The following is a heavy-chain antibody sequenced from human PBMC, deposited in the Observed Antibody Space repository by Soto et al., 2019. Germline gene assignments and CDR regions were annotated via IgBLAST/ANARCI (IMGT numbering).Heavy chain of an antibody. CDR3: ARYRSTELYYGMDV. Sequence: EVQLLESGGGLVQPGGSLRLSCAASGFTFSNYIMRWVRQAPGKGLEWVSSISASGGNTFYADSVKGRFATSRDNSKNTLYLQMNSLRVEDTAVFYCARYRSTELYYGMDVWGVGTTVTVSS. J-gene: IGHJ6*04. V-gene: IGHV3-23*01. D-gene: IGHD2-2*01. CDR1: GFTFSNYI. CDR2: ISASGGNT.